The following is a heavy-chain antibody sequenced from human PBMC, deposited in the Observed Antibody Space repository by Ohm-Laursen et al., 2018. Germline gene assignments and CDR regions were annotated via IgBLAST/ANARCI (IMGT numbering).Heavy chain of an antibody. J-gene: IGHJ6*02. Sequence: SLRLSCAASGFTFSTYSMNWVRQAPGKGLEWVSYISSRSSTIYYADSVKDRFTVSRDNSKNTLYLQMNSLRAEDTAVYYCAKDRAGYSSGWLYYYYGMDVWGQGTTVTVSS. CDR3: AKDRAGYSSGWLYYYYGMDV. V-gene: IGHV3-48*01. CDR1: GFTFSTYS. D-gene: IGHD6-19*01. CDR2: ISSRSSTI.